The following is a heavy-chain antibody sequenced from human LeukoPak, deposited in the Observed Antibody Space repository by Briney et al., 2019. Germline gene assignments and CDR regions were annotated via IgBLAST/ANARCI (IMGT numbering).Heavy chain of an antibody. CDR1: GFTFSSYE. Sequence: GGSLRLSCAASGFTFSSYEMNWVRQAPGKGLEWVSYISSSGHTIYYADSVKGRFTISRGNAKNSLYLQMNSLRAEDTAVYYCAINVGPRRRSPVVMEVWGQGTTVTVS. V-gene: IGHV3-48*03. CDR3: AINVGPRRRSPVVMEV. CDR2: ISSSGHTI. J-gene: IGHJ6*02. D-gene: IGHD2-15*01.